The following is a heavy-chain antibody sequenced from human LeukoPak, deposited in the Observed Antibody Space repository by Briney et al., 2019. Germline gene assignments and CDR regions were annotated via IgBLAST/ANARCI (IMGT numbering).Heavy chain of an antibody. CDR2: ISYDGSNK. D-gene: IGHD4-17*01. CDR1: VFTFSSYG. Sequence: GGSLRLSCAASVFTFSSYGMHWVRQAPGKGLEWVAVISYDGSNKYYADSVKGRFTISRDNSENTLYLQMNSLRAEDTAVYYCAKVPHGDYAVDYWGQGTLVTVSS. J-gene: IGHJ4*02. V-gene: IGHV3-30*18. CDR3: AKVPHGDYAVDY.